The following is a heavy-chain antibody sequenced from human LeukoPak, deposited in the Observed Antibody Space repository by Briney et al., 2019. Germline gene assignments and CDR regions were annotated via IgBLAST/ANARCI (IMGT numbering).Heavy chain of an antibody. J-gene: IGHJ4*02. CDR1: GFTFSSYE. CDR3: ARESYWGSSSKGFDY. CDR2: ISSSGSTI. D-gene: IGHD7-27*01. V-gene: IGHV3-48*03. Sequence: GGSLRLSCGASGFTFSSYEMNWVRQAPGKGLEWVSYISSSGSTIYYADSVKGRFTISRDNAKNSLYLQMNSLRAEDTAVYYCARESYWGSSSKGFDYWGQGTLVTVSS.